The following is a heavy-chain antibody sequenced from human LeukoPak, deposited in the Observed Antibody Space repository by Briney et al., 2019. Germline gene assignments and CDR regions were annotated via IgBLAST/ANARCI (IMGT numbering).Heavy chain of an antibody. CDR2: IIVGSGRT. Sequence: SVKASCKASGFTFSNSAIQWVRQARGQRLEWIGWIIVGSGRTHYAQNLQERLTITRDMSTNTAYMELSSLRSEDTAVYYCAAELYSGTYGRCCSFAFWGQGTPVTVSS. J-gene: IGHJ4*02. V-gene: IGHV1-58*02. D-gene: IGHD1-26*01. CDR1: GFTFSNSA. CDR3: AAELYSGTYGRCCSFAF.